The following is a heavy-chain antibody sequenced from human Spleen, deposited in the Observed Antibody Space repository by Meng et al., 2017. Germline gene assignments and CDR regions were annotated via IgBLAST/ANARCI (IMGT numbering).Heavy chain of an antibody. J-gene: IGHJ3*02. CDR3: ARGGTNWGSFDI. Sequence: VQLQTPGPGLVKPQQTLSLTCASSGDSVSSNSAAWSWIRQSPSRGLEWLGRTYYRSTWYNDYAAFVKSRITINPDTSKNQFSLQLNSVTPEDTAVYYCARGGTNWGSFDIWGQGTMVTVSS. CDR1: GDSVSSNSAA. D-gene: IGHD7-27*01. CDR2: TYYRSTWYN. V-gene: IGHV6-1*01.